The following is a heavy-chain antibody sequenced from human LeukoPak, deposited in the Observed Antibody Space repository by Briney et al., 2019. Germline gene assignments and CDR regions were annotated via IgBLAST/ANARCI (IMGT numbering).Heavy chain of an antibody. D-gene: IGHD1-7*01. CDR1: GGSFSHYY. Sequence: SETLSLTCAVYGGSFSHYYWSWIRQSPGMGLEWIGEINDSGTINYNPSLMSRVTISLDKSKNQFSLKLSSATAADTAVYYCARRWNYRRNYYIDVWGKGATVSVSS. CDR2: INDSGTI. V-gene: IGHV4-34*01. CDR3: ARRWNYRRNYYIDV. J-gene: IGHJ6*03.